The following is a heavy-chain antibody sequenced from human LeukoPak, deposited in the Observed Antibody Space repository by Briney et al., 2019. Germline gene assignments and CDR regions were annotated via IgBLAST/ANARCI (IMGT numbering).Heavy chain of an antibody. Sequence: GGSLRLSCVGSGFTFAKYAMTRVREAPGKGLEWVSVISGSGNVTYYAESVKGRFTISRDNSKRTLYLQMDSLRADDTAIYYCAKDRAGANWGQGTLVLVSS. CDR1: GFTFAKYA. CDR2: ISGSGNVT. CDR3: AKDRAGAN. J-gene: IGHJ4*02. V-gene: IGHV3-23*01.